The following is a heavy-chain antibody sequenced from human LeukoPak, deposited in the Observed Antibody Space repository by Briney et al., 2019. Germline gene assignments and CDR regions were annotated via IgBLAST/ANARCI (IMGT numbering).Heavy chain of an antibody. V-gene: IGHV3-64*01. J-gene: IGHJ4*02. CDR2: ISSNGGST. D-gene: IGHD1-26*01. CDR3: ARVGASHSFDY. CDR1: GFTFSSYA. Sequence: PGGSLRLSCAASGFTFSSYAMHWVSQAPGKGLEYVSAISSNGGSTYYANSVKGRFTISRDNSKNTLYLQMGSLRAEDMAVYYCARVGASHSFDYWGQGTLVTVSS.